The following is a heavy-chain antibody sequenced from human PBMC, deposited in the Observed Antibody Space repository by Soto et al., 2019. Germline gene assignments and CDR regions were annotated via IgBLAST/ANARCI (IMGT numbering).Heavy chain of an antibody. J-gene: IGHJ5*02. D-gene: IGHD3-22*01. CDR2: IVVGSGNT. CDR1: GFTFTSSA. V-gene: IGHV1-58*01. Sequence: SVKVSCKASGFTFTSSAVQWVRQARGQRLEWIGWIVVGSGNTNYAQKFQERVTITRDMSTSTAYMELSSLRSEDTAVYYCAAAGYYYDSSGSWGQGTLVTVSS. CDR3: AAAGYYYDSSGS.